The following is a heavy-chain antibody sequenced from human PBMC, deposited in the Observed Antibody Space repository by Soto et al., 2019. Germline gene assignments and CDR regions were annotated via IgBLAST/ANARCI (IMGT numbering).Heavy chain of an antibody. Sequence: PGGSLRLSCAASGFTFSSYAMSWVRQAPGKGLEWVSAISGSGGSTYYADSVKGRFTISRDNSKNTLYLQMNSLRAEDTAVYYCAKVPYCGGDCYRGYFDYWGQGTLVTVSS. V-gene: IGHV3-23*01. CDR2: ISGSGGST. CDR1: GFTFSSYA. D-gene: IGHD2-21*02. CDR3: AKVPYCGGDCYRGYFDY. J-gene: IGHJ4*02.